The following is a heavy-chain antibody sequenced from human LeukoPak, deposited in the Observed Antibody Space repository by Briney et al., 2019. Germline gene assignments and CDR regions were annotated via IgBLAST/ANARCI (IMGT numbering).Heavy chain of an antibody. J-gene: IGHJ4*02. D-gene: IGHD6-19*01. Sequence: TGGSLRLSCAASGFTFSSYSMNWVRQAPGKGLEWVSSISSSSSYIYYADSVKGRFTISRDNAKNSLYLQMNSLRAEDTAVYYCAREGPGYSSGWWGDWGQGTLVTVSS. CDR1: GFTFSSYS. CDR2: ISSSSSYI. V-gene: IGHV3-21*01. CDR3: AREGPGYSSGWWGD.